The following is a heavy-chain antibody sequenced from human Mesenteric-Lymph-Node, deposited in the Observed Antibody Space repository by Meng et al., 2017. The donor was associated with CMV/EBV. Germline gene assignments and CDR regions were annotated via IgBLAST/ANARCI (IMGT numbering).Heavy chain of an antibody. V-gene: IGHV3-23*01. J-gene: IGHJ4*02. D-gene: IGHD6-19*01. CDR2: NGGRGGST. CDR3: AKDDGGGWFTGYFAY. Sequence: GGSLRLSFEASGFTFSTYAMSWVRQAPGKGREWVPANGGRGGSTYYADSVKGRFTISRDNSKNTLYLQLNSLRADDTAVFYCAKDDGGGWFTGYFAYWGRGTLVTVSS. CDR1: GFTFSTYA.